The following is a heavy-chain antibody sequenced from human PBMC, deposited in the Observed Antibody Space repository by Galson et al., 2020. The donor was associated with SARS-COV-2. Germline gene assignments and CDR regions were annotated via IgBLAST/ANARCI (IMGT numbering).Heavy chain of an antibody. CDR3: ARQILTGYYSFYYFDF. J-gene: IGHJ4*02. V-gene: IGHV4-39*01. CDR2: IYYTESN. CDR1: GGSISSSNYY. D-gene: IGHD3-9*01. Sequence: SETLSLTCTVSGGSISSSNYYWGWVRQPPGEGLEWIGSIYYTESNYYNPSLTSRVTMSVDTYRNQFSLKLSSVTAADTAVYYCARQILTGYYSFYYFDFWGQGTLATVSS.